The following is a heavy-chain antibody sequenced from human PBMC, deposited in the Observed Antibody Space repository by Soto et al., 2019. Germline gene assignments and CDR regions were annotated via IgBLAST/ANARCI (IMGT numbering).Heavy chain of an antibody. D-gene: IGHD6-19*01. CDR3: AKDRGSGWFDVSGWFDP. CDR2: ISYDGSNK. Sequence: QVPLVESGGGVVQPGRSLRLSCAASGFTFSSYGMHWVRQAPGKGLEWVAVISYDGSNKYHADSVKGRFTISRDNSKNTLYLQMNSLRAEDTAVYYCAKDRGSGWFDVSGWFDPWGQGTLVTVSS. V-gene: IGHV3-30*18. J-gene: IGHJ5*02. CDR1: GFTFSSYG.